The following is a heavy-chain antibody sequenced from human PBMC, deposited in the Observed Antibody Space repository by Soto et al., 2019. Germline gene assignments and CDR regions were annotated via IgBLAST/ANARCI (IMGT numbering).Heavy chain of an antibody. J-gene: IGHJ4*02. Sequence: ASVKVSCKTSGYTFSSIGISWVRLAPGQGLEGMGWVSPHMGDTYYALRLQGRVTMTTDTTTSTAYMELRSLRSDGTAVYFCARDLDGSGSYYTNYWGQGTLVTVS. CDR3: ARDLDGSGSYYTNY. CDR2: VSPHMGDT. D-gene: IGHD3-10*01. CDR1: GYTFSSIG. V-gene: IGHV1-18*01.